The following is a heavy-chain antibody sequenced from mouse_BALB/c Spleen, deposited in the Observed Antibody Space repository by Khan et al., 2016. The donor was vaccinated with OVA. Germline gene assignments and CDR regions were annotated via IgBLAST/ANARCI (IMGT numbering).Heavy chain of an antibody. V-gene: IGHV1S127*01. J-gene: IGHJ3*01. Sequence: QVQLQQSGPELVRPGATVKMSCKASGYTFTNFWMHWVKQRPGQGLEWIGMIDPPNSETRYNQKFKDQATLNVDTSSNTAYMQLSSLTSEDSAVYYCARGGYGSTFAIWGQGTLVTVSA. CDR2: IDPPNSET. D-gene: IGHD1-1*01. CDR1: GYTFTNFW. CDR3: ARGGYGSTFAI.